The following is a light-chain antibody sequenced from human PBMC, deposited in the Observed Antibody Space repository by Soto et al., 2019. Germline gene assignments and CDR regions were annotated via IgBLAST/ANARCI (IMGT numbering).Light chain of an antibody. V-gene: IGLV7-43*01. CDR1: TGAVTSDYF. J-gene: IGLJ1*01. CDR2: RVS. CDR3: LLFYGGVHI. Sequence: QAVVTQEPSLTVSPGGTVTLTCACSTGAVTSDYFPNWFQQKPGQAPRALIYRVSNRHSWTPARFSGSLLGGKAALTLSTVQPEDEADYYCLLFYGGVHIFGGGTTVTVL.